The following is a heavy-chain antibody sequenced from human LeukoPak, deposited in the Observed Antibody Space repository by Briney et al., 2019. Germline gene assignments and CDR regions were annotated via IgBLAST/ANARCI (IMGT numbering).Heavy chain of an antibody. J-gene: IGHJ1*01. V-gene: IGHV4-59*01. Sequence: PSETLSLTCTVSGGSISGYYWTWIRQPPGKGLEWIGYMYYSGSTNYNPSLKSRVTISVDTSKNQFSLKLSSVTAADTAVYYCARVTGRYFQHWGQGTLVTVSS. CDR1: GGSISGYY. CDR3: ARVTGRYFQH. CDR2: MYYSGST. D-gene: IGHD3-10*01.